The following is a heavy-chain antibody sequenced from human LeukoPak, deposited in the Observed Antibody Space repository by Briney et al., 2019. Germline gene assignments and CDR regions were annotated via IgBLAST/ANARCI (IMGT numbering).Heavy chain of an antibody. CDR3: AKVGAVLRFLEWLSEYDWYFDL. J-gene: IGHJ2*01. D-gene: IGHD3-3*01. CDR2: ISWNSGSI. Sequence: PGGSLRLSCAASGFTFDDYAMHWARQAPGKGLEWVSGISWNSGSIGYADSVKGRFTISRDNAKNSLYLQMNSLRAEDTALYYCAKVGAVLRFLEWLSEYDWYFDLWGRGTLVTVSS. CDR1: GFTFDDYA. V-gene: IGHV3-9*01.